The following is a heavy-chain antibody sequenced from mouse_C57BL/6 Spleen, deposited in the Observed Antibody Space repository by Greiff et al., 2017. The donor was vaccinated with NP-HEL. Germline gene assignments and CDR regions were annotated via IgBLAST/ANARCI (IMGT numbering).Heavy chain of an antibody. D-gene: IGHD2-4*01. CDR1: GYTFTSYW. V-gene: IGHV1-64*01. CDR2: IHPNSGST. CDR3: ARHIYYDYDGRYYFDY. Sequence: VQLQQPGAELVKPGASVKLSCKASGYTFTSYWMHWVKQRPGQGLEWIGMIHPNSGSTNYNEKFKSKATLTVDKSSSTAYMQLSSLTSEDSAVYYCARHIYYDYDGRYYFDYWGQGTTLTVSS. J-gene: IGHJ2*01.